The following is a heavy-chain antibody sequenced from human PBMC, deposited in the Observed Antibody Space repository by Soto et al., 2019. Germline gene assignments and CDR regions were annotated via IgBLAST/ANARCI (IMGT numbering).Heavy chain of an antibody. Sequence: VASVEVSCKXSGYTFTSYGISWVRQAPGQGLEWMGWISAYNGNTSYAQKLQGRVTMTTDTSTSTAYMELRSLRSDDTAVYYCARDNVYYYYYYGMDVWGQGTTVTVSS. CDR2: ISAYNGNT. CDR3: ARDNVYYYYYYGMDV. V-gene: IGHV1-18*01. J-gene: IGHJ6*02. CDR1: GYTFTSYG.